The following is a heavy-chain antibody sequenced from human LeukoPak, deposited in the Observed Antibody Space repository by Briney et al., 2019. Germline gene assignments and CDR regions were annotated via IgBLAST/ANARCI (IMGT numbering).Heavy chain of an antibody. D-gene: IGHD5-18*01. Sequence: GGSLRLSCAASGFTFNSYWMSWVRQAPGKGLEGVADIKQDGSEKYYVDSVKGRFTISRDNAKNSLYLLMNSLRADDTAAYYCARGHESAGYSYGGSHYWGQGALVTVSS. J-gene: IGHJ4*02. CDR3: ARGHESAGYSYGGSHY. CDR2: IKQDGSEK. V-gene: IGHV3-7*01. CDR1: GFTFNSYW.